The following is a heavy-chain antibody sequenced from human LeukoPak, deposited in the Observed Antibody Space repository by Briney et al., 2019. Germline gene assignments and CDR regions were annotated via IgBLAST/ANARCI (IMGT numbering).Heavy chain of an antibody. CDR2: INTNTGNP. CDR1: GYTFTSYA. CDR3: ARDRRGPYYDFWSGHYTPETFDY. V-gene: IGHV7-4-1*02. J-gene: IGHJ4*02. D-gene: IGHD3-3*01. Sequence: PWASVKVSCKASGYTFTSYAMNWVRQAPGQGLEWMGWINTNTGNPTYAQGFTGRFVFSLDTSVSTAYLQISSLKAEDTAVYYCARDRRGPYYDFWSGHYTPETFDYWGQGTLVTVSS.